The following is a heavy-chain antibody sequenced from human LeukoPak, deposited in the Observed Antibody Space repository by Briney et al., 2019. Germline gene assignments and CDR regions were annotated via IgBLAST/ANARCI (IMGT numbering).Heavy chain of an antibody. V-gene: IGHV1-24*01. Sequence: ASVKVSCKVSGYTLTELSMHWVRQAPGKGLEWMGGLDPEDGETIYAQKFQGRVTMTEDTSTDTAYMELSSLRSEDTAVYYCAASEAEYCSGGSCYSLSMWVSSDYWGQGTLVTVSS. CDR2: LDPEDGET. J-gene: IGHJ4*02. D-gene: IGHD2-15*01. CDR1: GYTLTELS. CDR3: AASEAEYCSGGSCYSLSMWVSSDY.